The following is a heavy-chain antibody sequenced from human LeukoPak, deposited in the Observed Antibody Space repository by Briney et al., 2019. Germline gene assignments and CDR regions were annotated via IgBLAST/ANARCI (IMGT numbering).Heavy chain of an antibody. J-gene: IGHJ6*02. V-gene: IGHV4-59*01. D-gene: IGHD3-9*01. CDR3: ARELRYFDWPTQHYYYYGIDV. CDR1: GGSISSYY. CDR2: IYYSGST. Sequence: SETLSLTCTVSGGSISSYYWSWIRQPPGKGLEWIGYIYYSGSTNYNPSLKSRVTISVDTSKNQFSLKLSSVTAADTAVYYCARELRYFDWPTQHYYYYGIDVWGQGTTVTVSS.